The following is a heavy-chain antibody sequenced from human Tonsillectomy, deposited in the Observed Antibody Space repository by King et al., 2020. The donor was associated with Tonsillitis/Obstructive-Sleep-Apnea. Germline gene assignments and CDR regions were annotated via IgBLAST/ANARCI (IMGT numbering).Heavy chain of an antibody. D-gene: IGHD3-22*01. V-gene: IGHV3-43*01. Sequence: VQQVESGGVVVQPGGSLRLSCAASGFTFDDYTMHWVRQAPGKGLEWVSLISWDGGSTYYADSVKGRFTISRDNSKNSLYLQMNSLRTEDTALYYCAKVMITMIVVGGFDYWGQGTLVTVSS. CDR1: GFTFDDYT. J-gene: IGHJ4*02. CDR3: AKVMITMIVVGGFDY. CDR2: ISWDGGST.